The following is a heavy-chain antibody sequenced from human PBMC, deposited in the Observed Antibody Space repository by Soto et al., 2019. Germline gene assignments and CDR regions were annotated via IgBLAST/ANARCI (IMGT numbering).Heavy chain of an antibody. CDR1: GFTFSSYW. CDR2: IKQDGSEK. CDR3: AREHQELMVYAILGSSGWPYGMDV. J-gene: IGHJ6*02. D-gene: IGHD2-8*01. V-gene: IGHV3-7*05. Sequence: EVQLVESGGGLVQPGGSLRLSCAASGFTFSSYWMSWVRQAPGKGLEWVANIKQDGSEKYYVDSVKGRFTISRDNAKNSLYLQMNSLRAEDTAVYYCAREHQELMVYAILGSSGWPYGMDVWGQGTTVTVSS.